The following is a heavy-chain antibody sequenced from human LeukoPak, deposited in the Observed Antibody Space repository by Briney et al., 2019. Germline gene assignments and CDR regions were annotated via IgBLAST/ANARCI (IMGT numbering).Heavy chain of an antibody. D-gene: IGHD6-19*01. V-gene: IGHV1-8*01. CDR1: EYTFTSYD. J-gene: IGHJ3*02. CDR3: ARMEVAVSAFDI. CDR2: MNPNSGNT. Sequence: ASVKVSCKASEYTFTSYDINWVRQATGQGLEWMGWMNPNSGNTGYAQKFQGRVTMTRNTSISTAYMELSSLRSEDTAVYYCARMEVAVSAFDIWGQGTMVTVSS.